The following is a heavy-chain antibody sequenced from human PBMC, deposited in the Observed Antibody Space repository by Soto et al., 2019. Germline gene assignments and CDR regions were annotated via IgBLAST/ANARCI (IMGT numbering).Heavy chain of an antibody. J-gene: IGHJ4*02. D-gene: IGHD1-26*01. CDR1: GFTFSDYA. CDR2: ISSGGGSP. Sequence: QLLESGGGLVQPGGSLRLSCAASGFTFSDYAMSWVRQAPGKGLEWVSSISSGGGSPYYADSVKGQFTISRNNSKNTLFLQMNSLRAEDTAVYYCAKGDGRIVPRHFDYWGQGTLVTVSS. V-gene: IGHV3-23*01. CDR3: AKGDGRIVPRHFDY.